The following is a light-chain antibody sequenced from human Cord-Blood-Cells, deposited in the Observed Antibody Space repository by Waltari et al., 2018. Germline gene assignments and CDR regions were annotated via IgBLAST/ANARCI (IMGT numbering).Light chain of an antibody. CDR3: QQRSNWPPT. V-gene: IGKV3-11*01. CDR1: QSVSSY. CDR2: DAS. J-gene: IGKJ4*01. Sequence: EIVLPQSPATLSLSPGDRATLSCRASQSVSSYLAWYQQKPGQAPRLLIYDASNRATGIPARFSGSGSGTDFTLTISSLEPEDFAVYYCQQRSNWPPTFGGGTKVEIK.